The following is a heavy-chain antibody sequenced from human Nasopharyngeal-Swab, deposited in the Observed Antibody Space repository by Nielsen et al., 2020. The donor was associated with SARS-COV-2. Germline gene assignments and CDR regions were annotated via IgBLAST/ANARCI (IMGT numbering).Heavy chain of an antibody. D-gene: IGHD3-3*01. CDR1: GYTFTSYY. V-gene: IGHV1-46*01. CDR3: ARGIGYHEFWSGYIDY. CDR2: INPTDGST. Sequence: ASVKVSCKASGYTFTSYYLHWVRQAPGQGLEWMGIINPTDGSTRYAQKFQGRVTMTSDASTSTVYMELSSLRSEDTAVYYCARGIGYHEFWSGYIDYWGQGTLVTVSS. J-gene: IGHJ4*02.